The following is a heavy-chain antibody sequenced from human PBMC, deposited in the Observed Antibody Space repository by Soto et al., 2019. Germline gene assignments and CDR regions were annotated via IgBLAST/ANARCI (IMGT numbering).Heavy chain of an antibody. CDR1: GYTFTNYA. V-gene: IGHV1-3*01. J-gene: IGHJ2*01. CDR2: LNPGNGNT. D-gene: IGHD2-21*01. CDR3: ARGQGIPYCGGDCYSDWYFDL. Sequence: QVQLVQSGAEVKEPGASVKVSCRASGYTFTNYAIHWVRQAPGQRLEWMGWLNPGNGNTKYPQKFQCRVTITRDTSASTAYMFLSSLRSEDTAVYYCARGQGIPYCGGDCYSDWYFDLWGRGTLVTVSS.